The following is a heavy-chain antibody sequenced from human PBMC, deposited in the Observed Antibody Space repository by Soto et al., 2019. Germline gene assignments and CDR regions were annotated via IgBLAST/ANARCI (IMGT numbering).Heavy chain of an antibody. V-gene: IGHV3-23*01. J-gene: IGHJ4*02. CDR3: AKYRGHEPPYYSDS. D-gene: IGHD4-4*01. CDR2: IYGGGDGT. Sequence: EVLLLESGGGLVQPGGSLRLSCAASGFTFSNYAVNWVRQAPGKGLEWVSTIYGGGDGTHYADSVKGRFTISRDNSKNTLYLQMNSLRAEDTAVYYCAKYRGHEPPYYSDSWGQGTLVTVSS. CDR1: GFTFSNYA.